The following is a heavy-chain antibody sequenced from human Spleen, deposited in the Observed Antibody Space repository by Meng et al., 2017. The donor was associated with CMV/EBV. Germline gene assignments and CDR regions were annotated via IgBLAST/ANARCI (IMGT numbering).Heavy chain of an antibody. Sequence: SVGSLISSHCCSWVRQPPGKGLEWIGEIYYSGSTNYNPSLKSRVTISVDRSKNQFSLKLNSVTAADTAMYYCARVDYYDSSGCFYWGQGTLVTVSS. V-gene: IGHV4-4*02. CDR1: VGSLISSHC. CDR3: ARVDYYDSSGCFY. CDR2: IYYSGST. D-gene: IGHD3-22*01. J-gene: IGHJ4*02.